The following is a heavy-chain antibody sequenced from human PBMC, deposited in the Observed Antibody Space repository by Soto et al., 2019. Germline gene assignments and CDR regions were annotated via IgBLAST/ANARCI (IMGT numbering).Heavy chain of an antibody. CDR2: IIPIFGTA. CDR3: ARRPTYYDILTGYYKVWFDP. V-gene: IGHV1-69*13. J-gene: IGHJ5*02. Sequence: ASVKVSCKASGYTFTSYAMHWVRQAPGQRLEWMGWIIPIFGTANYAQKFQGRVTITADESTSTAYMELSSLRSEDTAVYYCARRPTYYDILTGYYKVWFDPWGQGTLVTVSS. CDR1: GYTFTSYA. D-gene: IGHD3-9*01.